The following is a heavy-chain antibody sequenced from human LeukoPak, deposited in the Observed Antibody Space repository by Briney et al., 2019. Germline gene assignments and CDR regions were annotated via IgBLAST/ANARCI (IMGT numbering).Heavy chain of an antibody. Sequence: SETLSLTCTVSGGSISSYYWSWIRQPPGKGLEWIGYIYYSGTTNYNPSLKSRVTISVDTSKNQFSLKLSSVTAADTAVYYCASYSYYYDSSGYFDYWGQGTLVTVSS. V-gene: IGHV4-59*01. CDR3: ASYSYYYDSSGYFDY. J-gene: IGHJ4*02. CDR1: GGSISSYY. D-gene: IGHD3-22*01. CDR2: IYYSGTT.